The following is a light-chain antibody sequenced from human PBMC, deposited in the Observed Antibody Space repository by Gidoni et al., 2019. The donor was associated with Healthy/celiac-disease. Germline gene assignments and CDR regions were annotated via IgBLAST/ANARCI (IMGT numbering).Light chain of an antibody. CDR2: EDS. Sequence: SYELTQPPSVSVSPGQTARITCSGAALPKKYAYWYQQKSGQAPVLVIYEDSKRPSGIPERFSGSSSGTMATLTISGAQVEDEADYYCYSTDSSDVVFGGGTKLTVL. J-gene: IGLJ2*01. V-gene: IGLV3-10*01. CDR3: YSTDSSDVV. CDR1: ALPKKY.